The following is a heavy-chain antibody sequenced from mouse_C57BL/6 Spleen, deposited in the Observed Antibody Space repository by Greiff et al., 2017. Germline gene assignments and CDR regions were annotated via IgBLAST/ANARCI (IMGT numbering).Heavy chain of an antibody. CDR3: ARSYYGSCY. D-gene: IGHD1-1*01. J-gene: IGHJ2*01. CDR1: GYTFTSYG. Sequence: VKLQQSGAELARPGASVKLSCKASGYTFTSYGISWVKQRTGQGLEWIGEIYPRSGNTYYNEKFKGKATLTADKSSSTAYMELRSLTSEDSAVYFCARSYYGSCYWGQGTTLTVSS. CDR2: IYPRSGNT. V-gene: IGHV1-81*01.